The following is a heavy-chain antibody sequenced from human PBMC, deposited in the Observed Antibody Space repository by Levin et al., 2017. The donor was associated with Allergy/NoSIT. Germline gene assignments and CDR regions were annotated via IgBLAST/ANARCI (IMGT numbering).Heavy chain of an antibody. V-gene: IGHV3-9*01. D-gene: IGHD6-6*01. CDR2: ISWNSGSI. CDR3: AKDTGGGSSSLWYVVDY. CDR1: GFTFDDYA. J-gene: IGHJ4*02. Sequence: GGSLRLSCAASGFTFDDYAMHWVRQAPGKGLEWVSGISWNSGSIGYADSVKGRFTISRDNAKNSLYLQMNSLRAEDTALYYCAKDTGGGSSSLWYVVDYWGQGTLVTVSS.